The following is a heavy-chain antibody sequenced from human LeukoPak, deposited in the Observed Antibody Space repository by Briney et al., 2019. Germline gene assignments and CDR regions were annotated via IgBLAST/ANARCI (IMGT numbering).Heavy chain of an antibody. J-gene: IGHJ3*02. CDR1: GYTFTSYG. Sequence: ASVKGSCKASGYTFTSYGISWVRQAPGQGLEWMGWISAYNGNTNYAQKLQGRVTMTTDTSTSTAYMELRSLRSDDTAVYYCARDPAGYYYDSSGYFQNGDAFDIWGQGTMVTVSS. V-gene: IGHV1-18*01. CDR3: ARDPAGYYYDSSGYFQNGDAFDI. D-gene: IGHD3-22*01. CDR2: ISAYNGNT.